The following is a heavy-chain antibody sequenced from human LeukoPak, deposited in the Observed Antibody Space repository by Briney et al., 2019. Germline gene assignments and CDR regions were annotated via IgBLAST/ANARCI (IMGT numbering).Heavy chain of an antibody. CDR2: INHSGST. J-gene: IGHJ4*02. V-gene: IGHV4-39*07. CDR1: GGSISSSSYY. CDR3: ARGVLEAYFDY. Sequence: PSETLSLTCTVSGGSISSSSYYWGWIRQPPGKGLEWIGEINHSGSTNYNPSLKSRVTISVDTSKNQFSLKLSSVTAADTAVYYCARGVLEAYFDYWGQGTLVTVSS.